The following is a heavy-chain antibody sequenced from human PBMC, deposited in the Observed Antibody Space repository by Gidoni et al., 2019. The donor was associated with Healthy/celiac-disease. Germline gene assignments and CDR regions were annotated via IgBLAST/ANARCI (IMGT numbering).Heavy chain of an antibody. V-gene: IGHV5-51*01. CDR3: ARHTTVRGYYYGMDV. D-gene: IGHD4-17*01. CDR1: GSSFTSYW. CDR2: IYPGDSDT. J-gene: IGHJ6*02. Sequence: EVQLVQSGAEVKKTGESLKISCKGSGSSFTSYWIGWVRQMPGKGLEWMGIIYPGDSDTRYSPSFQGQVTISADKSISTAYLQWSSLKASDTAMYYCARHTTVRGYYYGMDVWGQGTTVTVSS.